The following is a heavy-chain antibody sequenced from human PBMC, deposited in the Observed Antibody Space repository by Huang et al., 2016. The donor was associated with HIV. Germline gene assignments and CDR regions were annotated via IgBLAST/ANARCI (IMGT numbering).Heavy chain of an antibody. CDR3: ARASWYEPRSWYFGL. CDR1: GGSVSGHY. D-gene: IGHD6-13*01. J-gene: IGHJ2*01. CDR2: INDNGYT. Sequence: QVQLQQWGAGLLKPSETLSLTCAVYGGSVSGHYWSWIRQPPGKGLEWIAEINDNGYTNYSTTLKRRVTISVHTSRKQFSLKLNSVTAADAAVYYCARASWYEPRSWYFGLWGRGTLVTVSS. V-gene: IGHV4-34*01.